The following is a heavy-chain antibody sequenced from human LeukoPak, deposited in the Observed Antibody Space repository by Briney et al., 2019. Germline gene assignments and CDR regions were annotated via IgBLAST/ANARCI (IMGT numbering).Heavy chain of an antibody. CDR1: GGSISSGSYY. Sequence: PSETLSLTCTVSGGSISSGSYYWSWIRQPAGKGLEWIGRIYTSGSTNYNPSLKSRVTISVDTSKNQFSLKLSSVTAADTAVYYCARDMSGSYYVWFDPWGQGTLVTVSS. D-gene: IGHD1-26*01. CDR2: IYTSGST. V-gene: IGHV4-61*02. J-gene: IGHJ5*02. CDR3: ARDMSGSYYVWFDP.